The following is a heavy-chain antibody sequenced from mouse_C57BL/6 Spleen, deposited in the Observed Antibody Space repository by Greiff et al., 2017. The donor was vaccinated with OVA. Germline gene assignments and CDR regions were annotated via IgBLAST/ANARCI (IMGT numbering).Heavy chain of an antibody. CDR1: GFNINDYY. V-gene: IGHV14-2*01. Sequence: VQLQQPGAELVKPGASVKLSCTASGFNINDYYMHWVKQRTEQGLEWIGRIDPEDGETKYDAKFQGKATITADTSSNTAYLQLSSLTSEDAAVYYSSSCGSGYYVGFAYWGQGTLVTVSA. CDR3: SSCGSGYYVGFAY. D-gene: IGHD2-3*01. J-gene: IGHJ3*01. CDR2: IDPEDGET.